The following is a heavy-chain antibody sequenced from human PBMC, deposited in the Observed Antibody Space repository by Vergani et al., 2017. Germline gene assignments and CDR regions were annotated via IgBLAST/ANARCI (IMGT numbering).Heavy chain of an antibody. CDR3: TREKXRGVLYYYYGMDV. Sequence: EVQLVESGGGLVQPGRSLTLSCTGSGFNFGDYAMSWVRQAPGKGLEWVALIRSKAYGGTIEYAASVKGRFTISRDDSKSIAYLQMNSLKTEDTAVYYCTREKXRGVLYYYYGMDVWGQGTTVTVSS. D-gene: IGHD3-10*01. V-gene: IGHV3-49*04. CDR2: IRSKAYGGTI. CDR1: GFNFGDYA. J-gene: IGHJ6*02.